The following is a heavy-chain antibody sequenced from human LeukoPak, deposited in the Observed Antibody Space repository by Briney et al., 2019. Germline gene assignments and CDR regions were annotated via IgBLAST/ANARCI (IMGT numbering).Heavy chain of an antibody. J-gene: IGHJ6*03. CDR1: GYTFTSYG. V-gene: IGHV1-18*01. CDR2: ISAYNGNT. CDR3: ARDLVVVDDYYYYYYMDV. D-gene: IGHD3-22*01. Sequence: ASVKVSRKASGYTFTSYGISWVRQAPGQGLEWMGWISAYNGNTNYAQKLQGRVTMTTDTSTSTAYMELRSLRSDDTAVYYCARDLVVVDDYYYYYYMDVWGKGTTVTVSS.